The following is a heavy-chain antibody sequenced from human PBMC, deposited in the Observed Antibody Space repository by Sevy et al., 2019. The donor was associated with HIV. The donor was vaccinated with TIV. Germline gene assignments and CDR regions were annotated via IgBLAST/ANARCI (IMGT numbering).Heavy chain of an antibody. V-gene: IGHV1-24*01. J-gene: IGHJ4*02. CDR2: FDPEDGET. D-gene: IGHD3-22*01. CDR3: ATSPVRGSGYYLRIDY. CDR1: GYTLTELS. Sequence: ASVKVSCKVSGYTLTELSMHWVRQAPGKRLEWMGGFDPEDGETIYAQKFQGRVTMTEDTSTDTAYMELSGLRSEDTAVYYCATSPVRGSGYYLRIDYWGQGTLVTVSS.